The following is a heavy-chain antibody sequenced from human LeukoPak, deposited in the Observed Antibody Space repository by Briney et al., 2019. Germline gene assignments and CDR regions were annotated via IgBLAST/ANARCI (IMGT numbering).Heavy chain of an antibody. CDR2: INPNSGGT. D-gene: IGHD6-19*01. V-gene: IGHV1-2*02. Sequence: GASVKVSCKASGYTFTGYYMHWVRQAPGQGLEWMGWINPNSGGTNYAQKFQGRVTMTRDTSISTAYMELSSLRSEDTAVYYCAREVIAVAGDDAFDIWGQGTMVTVSS. J-gene: IGHJ3*02. CDR1: GYTFTGYY. CDR3: AREVIAVAGDDAFDI.